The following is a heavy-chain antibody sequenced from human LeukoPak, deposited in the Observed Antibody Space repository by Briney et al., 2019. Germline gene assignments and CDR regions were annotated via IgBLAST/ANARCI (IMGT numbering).Heavy chain of an antibody. V-gene: IGHV3-48*03. J-gene: IGHJ4*02. CDR2: ISHDGSIR. Sequence: GGSLRLSCATSGFTFSTYTLNWVRQAPGKGLEWLLYISHDGSIRYYADSVKGRFNISGDNAKNSLYLQMNSLRAEDTAVYYCARDSKYAFDYWGQGTLVTVSS. CDR3: ARDSKYAFDY. D-gene: IGHD2-2*01. CDR1: GFTFSTYT.